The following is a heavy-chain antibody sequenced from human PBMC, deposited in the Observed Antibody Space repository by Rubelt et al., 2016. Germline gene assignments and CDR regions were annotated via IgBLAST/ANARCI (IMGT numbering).Heavy chain of an antibody. D-gene: IGHD6-6*01. CDR3: AKDSAYSSSSAYYFDS. CDR2: ISGSGGNT. J-gene: IGHJ4*02. V-gene: IGHV3-23*04. Sequence: GQLVESGGGLVQPGGSLRLSCAASGFTVTNKYMGWARRAPGKGLEWVSVISGSGGNTYYADSVKGRFTISRDNSKNTLYLQMNNLRAEDTAVYYCAKDSAYSSSSAYYFDSWGQGTLVTVSS. CDR1: GFTVTNKY.